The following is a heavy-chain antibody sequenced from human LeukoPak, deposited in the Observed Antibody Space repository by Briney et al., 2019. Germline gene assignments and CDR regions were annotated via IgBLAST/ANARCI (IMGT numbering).Heavy chain of an antibody. CDR3: AKLIWHYDSSGYPFFDY. D-gene: IGHD3-22*01. Sequence: GGSLRLSCAASGFTFSSYAMSWVRQAPGKGLEWVSAISGSGGSTHYADSVKGRFTISRDNSKNTLYLQMNSLRAEDTAVYYCAKLIWHYDSSGYPFFDYWGQGTLVTVSS. CDR2: ISGSGGST. J-gene: IGHJ4*02. CDR1: GFTFSSYA. V-gene: IGHV3-23*01.